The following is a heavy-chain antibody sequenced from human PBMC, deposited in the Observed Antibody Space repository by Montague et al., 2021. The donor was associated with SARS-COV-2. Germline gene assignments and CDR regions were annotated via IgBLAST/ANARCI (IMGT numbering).Heavy chain of an antibody. CDR3: ARVIWHLDV. J-gene: IGHJ2*01. CDR2: IYTWGYV. CDR1: GDFISRYY. Sequence: SETLSLTCSVSGDFISRYYCRWTRQSYGEGLEWIAWIYTWGYVNXNPAFQARFRMSVDTPKSQVSFNVTSVTAADAAVFYCARVIWHLDVWGRGILVTVSS. V-gene: IGHV4-4*07.